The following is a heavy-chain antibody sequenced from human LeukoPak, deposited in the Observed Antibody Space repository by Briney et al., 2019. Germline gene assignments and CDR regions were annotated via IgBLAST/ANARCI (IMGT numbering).Heavy chain of an antibody. J-gene: IGHJ6*03. Sequence: ASVKVSCKASGYTFTGYYMHWVRQAPGQGLEWMGWINPNSGGTNYAQKFQGRVTMTRDTSISTAYMELSRLRSDDTAVYYCARVDRWSRPYYYYYMDVWGKGTTVTVSS. V-gene: IGHV1-2*02. CDR3: ARVDRWSRPYYYYYMDV. CDR1: GYTFTGYY. D-gene: IGHD4-23*01. CDR2: INPNSGGT.